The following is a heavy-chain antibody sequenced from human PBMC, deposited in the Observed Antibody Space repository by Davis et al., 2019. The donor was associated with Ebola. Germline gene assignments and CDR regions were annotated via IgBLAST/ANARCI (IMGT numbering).Heavy chain of an antibody. Sequence: GGSLRLSCAASGFTFSSYAMHWVRQAPGKGLEWVAVISYDGSNKYYADSVKGRFTISRDDSKNTLHLQMDSLRTEDTAVYYCAKDRIKNCDGDCSPGGYWGQGTLVTVSS. D-gene: IGHD2-21*02. CDR1: GFTFSSYA. V-gene: IGHV3-30-3*01. CDR2: ISYDGSNK. CDR3: AKDRIKNCDGDCSPGGY. J-gene: IGHJ4*02.